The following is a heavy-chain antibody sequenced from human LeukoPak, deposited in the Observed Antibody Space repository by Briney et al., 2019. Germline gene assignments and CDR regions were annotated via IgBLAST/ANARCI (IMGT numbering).Heavy chain of an antibody. CDR1: GFSFSGHY. Sequence: GGSLRLSCAASGFSFSGHYMSWVRQAPGKGLDWVSRIDTNGRTTDYADSVKGRFTISRDNAKNTLFLEMNSLRAEDTAIYYCARDLAGADDYWGQGTLVTASS. V-gene: IGHV3-74*01. D-gene: IGHD6-13*01. CDR3: ARDLAGADDY. J-gene: IGHJ4*02. CDR2: IDTNGRTT.